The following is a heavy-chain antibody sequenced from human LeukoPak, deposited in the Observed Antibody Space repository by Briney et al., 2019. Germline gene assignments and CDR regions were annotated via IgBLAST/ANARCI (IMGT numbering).Heavy chain of an antibody. CDR2: TYYNSNWYK. CDR3: ARVSYDSSA. D-gene: IGHD3-22*01. J-gene: IGHJ5*02. CDR1: GDSVSTNSAG. V-gene: IGHV6-1*01. Sequence: SQTLSLTCAISGDSVSTNSAGWNWIRQSPSRGLEWLGRTYYNSNWYKDYAASVKSRITINPDTSKNQFSLKLSSVTAADTAVYYCARVSYDSSAWGQGTLVTVSS.